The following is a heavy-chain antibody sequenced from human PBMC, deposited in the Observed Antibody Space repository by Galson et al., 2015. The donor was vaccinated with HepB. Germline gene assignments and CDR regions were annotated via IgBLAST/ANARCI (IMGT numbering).Heavy chain of an antibody. V-gene: IGHV3-30*04. CDR1: GFTFSSYA. D-gene: IGHD2-15*01. CDR3: ARDYGCSGGSCYSWIYWYFDL. J-gene: IGHJ2*01. CDR2: ISYDGSNR. Sequence: SLRLSCAASGFTFSSYAMHWVRQAPGKGLEWAAVISYDGSNRYYADSVKGRFTISRDNSKNTLYLQMNSLRAEDTAVYYCARDYGCSGGSCYSWIYWYFDLWGRGTLVTVSS.